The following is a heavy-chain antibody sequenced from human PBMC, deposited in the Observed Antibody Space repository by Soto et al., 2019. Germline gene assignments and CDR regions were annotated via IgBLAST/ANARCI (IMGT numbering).Heavy chain of an antibody. J-gene: IGHJ5*02. V-gene: IGHV4-59*08. D-gene: IGHD4-4*01. Sequence: SETLSLTCTVSGGSISSYYWSWIRQPPGKGLEWIGYIYYSGSTNYNPSLKSRVTISVDTSKNQFSLKLSSVTAADTAVYYCGRHKPPADDYSPHLEFDPWGQGTLVTVSS. CDR3: GRHKPPADDYSPHLEFDP. CDR1: GGSISSYY. CDR2: IYYSGST.